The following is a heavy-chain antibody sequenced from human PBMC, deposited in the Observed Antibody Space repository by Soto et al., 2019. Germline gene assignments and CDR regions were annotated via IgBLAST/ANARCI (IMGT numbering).Heavy chain of an antibody. CDR2: ISAYNGNT. D-gene: IGHD2-15*01. V-gene: IGHV1-18*01. CDR1: GYTFTSYG. CDR3: ASSISIDAGWYPWLEETDAFDI. J-gene: IGHJ3*02. Sequence: QVQLVQSGAEVKKPGASVKVSCKASGYTFTSYGISWVRQAPGQGLEWMGWISAYNGNTNYAQKLQGRVTMTTDTSTSTAYMELRSLRSDDTAVYYCASSISIDAGWYPWLEETDAFDIWGQGTMVTVSS.